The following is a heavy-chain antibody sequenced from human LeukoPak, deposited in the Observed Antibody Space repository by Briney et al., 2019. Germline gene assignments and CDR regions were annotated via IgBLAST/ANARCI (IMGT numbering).Heavy chain of an antibody. CDR1: GFTFSSYA. D-gene: IGHD5-24*01. J-gene: IGHJ4*02. V-gene: IGHV3-30*04. CDR2: ISYDGSNK. Sequence: GGSLRLSCAASGFTFSSYAMHWVRQAPGKGLEWVAVISYDGSNKYYADSVKGRFTISRDNSKNTLYLQMNSLRAEDTAVYYCARDRDGYNSPFDYWGQGTLVTVFS. CDR3: ARDRDGYNSPFDY.